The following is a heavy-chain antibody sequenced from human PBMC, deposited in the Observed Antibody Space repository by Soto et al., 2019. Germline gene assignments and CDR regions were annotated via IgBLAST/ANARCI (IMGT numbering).Heavy chain of an antibody. CDR2: VYYTGST. V-gene: IGHV4-30-4*01. D-gene: IGHD2-21*02. Sequence: PSETLSLTCTVSGAAIMSTDYYFIWIRQGPWKGLEWIGYVYYTGSTYYNPSLMSRLTISVDTSKNQFSLKLTSVTAAETAVYYCVRTAREGAVAPHWFDRWGQGTQVTVSS. CDR1: GAAIMSTDYY. CDR3: VRTAREGAVAPHWFDR. J-gene: IGHJ5*02.